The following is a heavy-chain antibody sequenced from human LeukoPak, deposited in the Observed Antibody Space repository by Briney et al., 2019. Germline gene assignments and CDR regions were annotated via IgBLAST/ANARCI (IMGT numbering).Heavy chain of an antibody. V-gene: IGHV1-18*01. J-gene: IGHJ3*01. Sequence: ASVKVSCKTSGYTFTSYGISWVRQAPGQGLEWMGWISGYNGNTNYAQKLQDRVTMTTDTSTSTAYMELRSLRSDDAAVYYCARDSSGGIMITFGGVKNDAFDFWGQGTMVTVSS. CDR1: GYTFTSYG. D-gene: IGHD3-16*01. CDR2: ISGYNGNT. CDR3: ARDSSGGIMITFGGVKNDAFDF.